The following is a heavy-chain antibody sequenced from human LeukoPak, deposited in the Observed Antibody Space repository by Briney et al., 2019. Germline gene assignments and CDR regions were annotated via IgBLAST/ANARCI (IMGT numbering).Heavy chain of an antibody. CDR1: GGSINSGDYY. J-gene: IGHJ5*02. CDR3: ARVQLELLLLGLIDP. Sequence: SETLSLTCVVSGGSINSGDYYWSWLRQHPGGGLEWIEYIYYTGTTHDNPSLKSRITISIDTSNNQFALRLRSVTAADTAVYYCARVQLELLLLGLIDPWGQGTLVTVSS. CDR2: IYYTGTT. D-gene: IGHD1-7*01. V-gene: IGHV4-31*02.